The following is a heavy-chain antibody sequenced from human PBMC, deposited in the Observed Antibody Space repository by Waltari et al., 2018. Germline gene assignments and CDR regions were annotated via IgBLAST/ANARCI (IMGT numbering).Heavy chain of an antibody. Sequence: QVQLVQSGAEVKKPVSSVKVSCKASGGTFSSYAISWVRQAPGQGLEWMGGINPSFGTANYAQKFQGRVTITADESTSTAYMGLSSLRSEDTAVYYCARESYSSSWYSWFDPWGQGTLVTVSS. V-gene: IGHV1-69*12. CDR1: GGTFSSYA. CDR2: INPSFGTA. CDR3: ARESYSSSWYSWFDP. J-gene: IGHJ5*02. D-gene: IGHD6-13*01.